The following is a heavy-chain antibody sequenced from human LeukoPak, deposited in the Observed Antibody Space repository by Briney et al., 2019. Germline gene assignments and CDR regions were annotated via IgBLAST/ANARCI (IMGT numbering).Heavy chain of an antibody. Sequence: VASVKVSCKASGYILTAYYMDWVRQVPGQGLEWMGWINPKNGDTNYAAKFQGRVTMTRDTSISTVYMELSRLTPDDTAVYYCARMPTEPLWGQGALVTVSS. D-gene: IGHD2-2*01. CDR3: ARMPTEPL. V-gene: IGHV1-2*02. CDR1: GYILTAYY. CDR2: INPKNGDT. J-gene: IGHJ4*02.